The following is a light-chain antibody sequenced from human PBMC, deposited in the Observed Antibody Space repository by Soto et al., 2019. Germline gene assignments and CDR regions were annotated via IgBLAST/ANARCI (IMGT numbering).Light chain of an antibody. Sequence: EIVLSQSPATLSVSPGERATLSCRASQSVSSNLAWYQQKAGQAPRLLIYDASTRATGIPDRFSGSGSGTDFTLSISRLEPEDFAVYYCQSCGSSRTFGHGTKVDIK. CDR3: QSCGSSRT. CDR2: DAS. V-gene: IGKV3D-11*03. J-gene: IGKJ1*01. CDR1: QSVSSN.